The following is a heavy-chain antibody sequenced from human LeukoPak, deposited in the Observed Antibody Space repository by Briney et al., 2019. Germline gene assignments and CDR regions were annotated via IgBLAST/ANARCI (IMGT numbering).Heavy chain of an antibody. Sequence: PSQSLFLICTVSRASISISNYYWGWIRQPPGQGLEGIGSVFDSGTSDYNPSFKSRVTISINTSKKQFSLKLSSVNAANTALYYGATTSRSSGGVDYWGQGSLVTVSS. J-gene: IGHJ4*02. CDR2: VFDSGTS. V-gene: IGHV4-39*01. CDR1: RASISISNYY. CDR3: ATTSRSSGGVDY. D-gene: IGHD6-13*01.